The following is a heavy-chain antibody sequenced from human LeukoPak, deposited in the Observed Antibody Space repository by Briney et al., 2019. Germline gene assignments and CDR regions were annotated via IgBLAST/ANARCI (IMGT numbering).Heavy chain of an antibody. J-gene: IGHJ4*02. CDR2: IYHGGRT. Sequence: PPETLSLTCTVSGYSISSGYYWGWLWQTPGKWLEWIGYIYHGGRTDYNPSLKSRVTISVDTSKNQFSLKLSSVTAADTAVYFCARGFRGPNFDHWGQGTLVTVSS. D-gene: IGHD3-10*01. CDR1: GYSISSGYY. V-gene: IGHV4-38-2*02. CDR3: ARGFRGPNFDH.